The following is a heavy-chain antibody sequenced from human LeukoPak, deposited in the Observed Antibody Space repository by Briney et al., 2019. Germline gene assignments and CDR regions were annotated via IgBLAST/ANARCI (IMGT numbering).Heavy chain of an antibody. CDR3: ARAGYCSSTSCYLGFQH. V-gene: IGHV3-48*04. CDR2: ISSSGTTI. J-gene: IGHJ1*01. Sequence: GRSLRLSCAASGFTFRNYSMNWVRQAPGKGLEWVSYISSSGTTIYYADSLKGRFTISRDNAKNSLYLQMNSLRAEDTAVYYCARAGYCSSTSCYLGFQHWGQGTLVTVSS. CDR1: GFTFRNYS. D-gene: IGHD2-2*01.